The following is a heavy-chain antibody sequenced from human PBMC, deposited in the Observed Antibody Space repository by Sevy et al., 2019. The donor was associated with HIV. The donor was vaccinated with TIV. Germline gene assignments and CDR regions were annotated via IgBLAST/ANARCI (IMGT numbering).Heavy chain of an antibody. Sequence: GGSLRLSCAASGFTFSNYYMNWIRQAPGKGLEWVSSISISGRMISYAESVKGRFTISRDNAKNSLYLQMGSLGADDTAGYYCAREVDGVRGVYDYWGQGTLVTVSS. CDR2: ISISGRMI. CDR3: AREVDGVRGVYDY. CDR1: GFTFSNYY. D-gene: IGHD3-10*01. J-gene: IGHJ4*02. V-gene: IGHV3-11*01.